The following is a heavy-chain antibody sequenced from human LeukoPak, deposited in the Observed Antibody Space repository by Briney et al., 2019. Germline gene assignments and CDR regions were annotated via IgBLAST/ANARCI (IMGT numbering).Heavy chain of an antibody. CDR2: IWYDGSNK. CDR3: ARDQPTLVVAATAFDY. V-gene: IGHV3-33*01. J-gene: IGHJ4*02. D-gene: IGHD2-15*01. CDR1: GFTFSSYG. Sequence: PGGSLRLSCAASGFTFSSYGMHWVRQAPGKGLEWVAVIWYDGSNKYYADSVKGRFTISRDNSKNTLYLQMNSLRAEDTAVYYCARDQPTLVVAATAFDYWGQGTLVTVSS.